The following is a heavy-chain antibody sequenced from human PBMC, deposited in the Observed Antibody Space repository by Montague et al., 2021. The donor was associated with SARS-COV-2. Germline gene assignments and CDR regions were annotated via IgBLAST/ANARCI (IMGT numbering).Heavy chain of an antibody. V-gene: IGHV3-30-3*01. CDR3: ARPRSGSYFSYFDY. J-gene: IGHJ4*02. CDR1: GFTFSSYA. CDR2: ISYDGSNK. Sequence: LRLSCAASGFTFSSYAMHWVRQAPGKGLEWVAVISYDGSNKYYADSVKGRFTISRDNSKNTLYLQMNSLRAEDTAVYYCARPRSGSYFSYFDYWGQGTLVTVSS. D-gene: IGHD1-26*01.